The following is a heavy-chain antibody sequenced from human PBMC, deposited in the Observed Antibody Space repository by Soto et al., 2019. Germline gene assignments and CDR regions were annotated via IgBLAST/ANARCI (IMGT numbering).Heavy chain of an antibody. V-gene: IGHV3-33*01. D-gene: IGHD3-10*01. Sequence: GGSLRLSCAASGFTFSSYGMHWVRQAPGKGLEWVAVIWYDGSNKYYADSVKGRFTISRDNSKNTLYLQMNSLRAEDTAVYYCARDLRKRGHYFDYWGQGTLVTVSS. CDR3: ARDLRKRGHYFDY. CDR1: GFTFSSYG. J-gene: IGHJ4*02. CDR2: IWYDGSNK.